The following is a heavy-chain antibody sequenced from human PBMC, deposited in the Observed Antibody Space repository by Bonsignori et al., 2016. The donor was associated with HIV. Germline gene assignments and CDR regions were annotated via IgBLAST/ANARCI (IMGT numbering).Heavy chain of an antibody. CDR2: ISWNSGSI. CDR3: AKDKGSGYLPPGFDY. J-gene: IGHJ4*02. V-gene: IGHV3-9*01. Sequence: RQPPRKGLEWVSGISWNSGSIGYADSVKGRFTISRDNAKNSLYLQMNSLRAEDTALYYCAKDKGSGYLPPGFDYWGQGTLVTVSS. D-gene: IGHD3-22*01.